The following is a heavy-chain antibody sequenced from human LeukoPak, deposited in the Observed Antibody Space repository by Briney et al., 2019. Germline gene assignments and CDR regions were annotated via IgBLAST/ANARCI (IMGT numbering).Heavy chain of an antibody. D-gene: IGHD6-19*01. J-gene: IGHJ4*02. CDR2: MNPNSGNT. Sequence: ASVKVSCKASGYTFTSYDSNWVRQATGQGLEWMGWMNPNSGNTGYAQKFQGRVTITRSTSISTAYMDLSSLRSEDTAVYYCARGLRLARAYYFDYWGQGTLVTVSS. CDR1: GYTFTSYD. CDR3: ARGLRLARAYYFDY. V-gene: IGHV1-8*03.